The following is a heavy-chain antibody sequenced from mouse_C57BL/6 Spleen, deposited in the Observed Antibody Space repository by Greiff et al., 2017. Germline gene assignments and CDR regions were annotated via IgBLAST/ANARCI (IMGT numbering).Heavy chain of an antibody. V-gene: IGHV1-61*01. CDR1: GYTFTSYW. Sequence: QVQLQQPGAELVRPGSSVKLSCKASGYTFTSYWMDWVKQRPGQGLEWIGNIYPSDSETHYNQKFKDKATLTVDKSSSTAYMQFSSLTSEDSAVYYCARGRQLRLLDYWGQGTTLTVSS. CDR2: IYPSDSET. CDR3: ARGRQLRLLDY. J-gene: IGHJ2*01. D-gene: IGHD3-2*02.